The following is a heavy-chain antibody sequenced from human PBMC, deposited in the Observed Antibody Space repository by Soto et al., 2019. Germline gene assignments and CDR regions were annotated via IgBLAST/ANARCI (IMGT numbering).Heavy chain of an antibody. D-gene: IGHD3-22*01. CDR3: ARQKETYYYDSSGLGDAFDI. J-gene: IGHJ3*02. CDR2: IYYSGST. V-gene: IGHV4-59*08. CDR1: GGSISSYY. Sequence: SETLSLTCTVSGGSISSYYWSWIRQPPGKGLEWIGYIYYSGSTNYNPSLKSRVTISVDTSKNQFSLKLSSVTAADTAVYYCARQKETYYYDSSGLGDAFDIWGQGTMVTVSS.